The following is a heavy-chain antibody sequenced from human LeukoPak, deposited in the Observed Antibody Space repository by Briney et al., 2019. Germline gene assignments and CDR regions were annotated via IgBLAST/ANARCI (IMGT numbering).Heavy chain of an antibody. CDR1: GYSFTNYW. V-gene: IGHV5-51*01. J-gene: IGHJ4*02. CDR2: IYPGDSDT. D-gene: IGHD3-22*01. CDR3: ARLHYYDSYFILGY. Sequence: GESLKISCKGSGYSFTNYWIGWVRQMPGKGLEGMGIIYPGDSDTRYSPSFQGQVNISADKYISTSYLQWSSREASDIAMYYCARLHYYDSYFILGYWGQGTLVTVSS.